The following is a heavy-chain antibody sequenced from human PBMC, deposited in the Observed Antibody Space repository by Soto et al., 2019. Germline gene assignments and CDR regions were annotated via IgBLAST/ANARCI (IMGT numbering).Heavy chain of an antibody. V-gene: IGHV3-23*01. CDR2: ISGSGGGT. CDR1: GFTFSGYA. Sequence: GGSLRLSCVASGFTFSGYAMTWVRQTPGRGLEWVSLISGSGGGTYYADSVKGRFTISRDNSKNTLYVAMNNLRAEDTAIYYCAKASAYASGSLDYWGQGALVTVSS. J-gene: IGHJ4*02. CDR3: AKASAYASGSLDY. D-gene: IGHD3-10*01.